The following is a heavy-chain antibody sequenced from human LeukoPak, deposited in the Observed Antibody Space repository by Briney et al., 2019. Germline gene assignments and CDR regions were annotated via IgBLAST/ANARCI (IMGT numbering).Heavy chain of an antibody. CDR1: GGSISSGSYY. CDR2: IYTSGST. Sequence: KASETLSLTCTVSGGSISSGSYYWSWIRQPAGKGLEWIGRIYTSGSTNYNPSLKSRVTISVDTSKNQFSLKLSSVTAADTAVYYCATNADYYDSSGHGGNYFDYWGQGTLVTVSS. D-gene: IGHD3-22*01. J-gene: IGHJ4*02. V-gene: IGHV4-61*02. CDR3: ATNADYYDSSGHGGNYFDY.